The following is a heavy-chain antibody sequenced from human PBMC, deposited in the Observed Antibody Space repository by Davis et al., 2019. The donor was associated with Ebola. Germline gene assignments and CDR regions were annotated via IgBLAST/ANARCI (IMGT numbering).Heavy chain of an antibody. CDR3: ARLIAAAGWQPAG. J-gene: IGHJ4*02. D-gene: IGHD6-13*01. V-gene: IGHV1-69*13. Sequence: SVKVSCKASGGTFISYAISWVRQAPGQGLEWMGGIIPIFGTANYAQKFQGRVTITADESTSTAYMELSSLRSEDTAVYYCARLIAAAGWQPAGWGQGTLVTVSS. CDR2: IIPIFGTA. CDR1: GGTFISYA.